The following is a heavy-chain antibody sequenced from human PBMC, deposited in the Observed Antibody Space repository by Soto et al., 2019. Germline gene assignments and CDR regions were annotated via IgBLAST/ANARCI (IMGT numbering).Heavy chain of an antibody. CDR1: GGSISSYY. V-gene: IGHV4-59*01. CDR3: ARHFPMSGGGIGFDP. D-gene: IGHD3-10*02. CDR2: IYYSGST. Sequence: PSETLSLTCTVSGGSISSYYLSWIRQPPGKGLEWIGYIYYSGSTNYNPSLKSRVTISVDTSKNQFSLKLSSVTAADTAVYYCARHFPMSGGGIGFDPWGQGTLVTVSS. J-gene: IGHJ5*02.